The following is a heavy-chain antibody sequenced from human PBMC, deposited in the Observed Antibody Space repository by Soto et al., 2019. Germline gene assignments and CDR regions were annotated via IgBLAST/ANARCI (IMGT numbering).Heavy chain of an antibody. J-gene: IGHJ4*02. CDR1: GGSISSGGYY. CDR2: IYYSGST. V-gene: IGHV4-31*03. Sequence: QVQLQESGPGLVKPSQTLSLTCTVSGGSISSGGYYWSWIRQHPGKGLEWIGYIYYSGSTYYNPSLKSRVTISVDTSKNQFSLKLSSVTXADTXXXXXXXXXXDXSGXXXXYWXQGTLVTXXX. CDR3: XXXXXDXSGXXXXY. D-gene: IGHD3-22*01.